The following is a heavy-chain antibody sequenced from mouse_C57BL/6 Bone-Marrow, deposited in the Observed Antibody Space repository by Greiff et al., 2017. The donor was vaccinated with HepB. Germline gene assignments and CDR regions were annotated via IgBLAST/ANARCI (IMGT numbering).Heavy chain of an antibody. CDR2: IDPENGDT. CDR1: GFNIKDDY. D-gene: IGHD1-1*01. CDR3: TTGTTVVAIFDY. J-gene: IGHJ2*01. Sequence: VQLQQSGAELVRPGASVKLSCTASGFNIKDDYMHWVKQRPEQGLEWIGWIDPENGDTEYASKFQGKATITADTSSNTAYLQLSSLTSEDTAVYYCTTGTTVVAIFDYWGQGTTLTVSS. V-gene: IGHV14-4*01.